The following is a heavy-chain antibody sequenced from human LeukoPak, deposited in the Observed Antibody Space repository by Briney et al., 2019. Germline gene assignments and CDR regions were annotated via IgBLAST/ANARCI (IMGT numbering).Heavy chain of an antibody. CDR3: AKDSSGWNIDY. J-gene: IGHJ4*02. CDR2: ISSSGSTI. Sequence: GGSLRLSCAASGFTFSSYEMNWVRQAPGKGLEWVSYISSSGSTIYYADSVKGRFTISRDSAKNSLYLQMNSLRAEDTAVYYCAKDSSGWNIDYWGQGTLVTVSS. D-gene: IGHD6-19*01. V-gene: IGHV3-48*03. CDR1: GFTFSSYE.